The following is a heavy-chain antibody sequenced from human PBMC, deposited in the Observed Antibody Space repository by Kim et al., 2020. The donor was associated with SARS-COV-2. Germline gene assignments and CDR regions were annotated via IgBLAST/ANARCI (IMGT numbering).Heavy chain of an antibody. CDR3: ARPVGSGSYYGGFDY. D-gene: IGHD3-10*01. Sequence: QKLQGRVTITADESTSTAYMELSSLRSEDTAVYYCARPVGSGSYYGGFDYWGQGTLVTVSS. J-gene: IGHJ4*02. V-gene: IGHV1-69*01.